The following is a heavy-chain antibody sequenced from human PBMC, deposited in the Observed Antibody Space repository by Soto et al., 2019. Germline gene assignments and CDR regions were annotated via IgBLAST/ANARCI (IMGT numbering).Heavy chain of an antibody. CDR3: AKSGAMATASGY. J-gene: IGHJ4*02. CDR1: GFTFSSYG. Sequence: QVQLVESGGGVVQPGRSLRLSCAASGFTFSSYGMHWVRQAPGKGLEWVAVISYDGSNKYYADSVKGRFTISRDNSKNTLYLQMNSLRAEDTAVYYCAKSGAMATASGYWGQGTLVTVSS. CDR2: ISYDGSNK. V-gene: IGHV3-30*18. D-gene: IGHD2-2*01.